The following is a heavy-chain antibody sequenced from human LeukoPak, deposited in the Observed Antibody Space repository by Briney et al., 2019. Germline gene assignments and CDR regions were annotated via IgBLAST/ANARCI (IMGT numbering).Heavy chain of an antibody. D-gene: IGHD1-14*01. V-gene: IGHV3-74*01. Sequence: GGSLRLSCAAPVFTLSSYWMHCGRQAPREGRVWVSRINSVVSSTTYTESVKGGVTISRENAKNTLYLQITTPRAENTRVYYFATLGENRDSGHYFASCRQATLVTASS. CDR3: ATLGENRDSGHYFAS. J-gene: IGHJ4*01. CDR1: VFTLSSYW. CDR2: INSVVSST.